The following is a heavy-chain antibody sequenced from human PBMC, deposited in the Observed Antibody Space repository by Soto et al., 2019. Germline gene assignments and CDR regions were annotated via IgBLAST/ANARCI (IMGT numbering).Heavy chain of an antibody. D-gene: IGHD7-27*01. Sequence: QVQLVESGGGVVQPGRSLRLSCAASGFTFSSYGMHWVRQAPGKGLEWVPVISYDGSNKYYADSVKGRFTIPRDNSKNTLYLQMNSLRAEDTAVYYCAKDLLGPGGAYGMDVWGQGTTVTVS. V-gene: IGHV3-30*18. J-gene: IGHJ6*02. CDR2: ISYDGSNK. CDR1: GFTFSSYG. CDR3: AKDLLGPGGAYGMDV.